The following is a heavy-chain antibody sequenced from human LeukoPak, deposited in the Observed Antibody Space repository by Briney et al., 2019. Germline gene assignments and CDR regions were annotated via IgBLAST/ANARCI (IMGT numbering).Heavy chain of an antibody. J-gene: IGHJ4*02. CDR3: GRSYYVLDY. D-gene: IGHD3-10*02. CDR1: GGSISSSSYY. V-gene: IGHV4-39*01. CDR2: IYNSGRT. Sequence: SETLSLTCTVSGGSISSSSYYWGWIRQPPGKGLEWIGSIYNSGRTYYNPSFKSRVTISLDTSKNQFSLKLSSVTAADTAVYYCGRSYYVLDYWGQGTLVTVSS.